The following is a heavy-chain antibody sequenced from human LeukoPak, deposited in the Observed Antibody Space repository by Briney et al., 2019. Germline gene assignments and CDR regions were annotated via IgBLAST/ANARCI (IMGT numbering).Heavy chain of an antibody. J-gene: IGHJ4*02. Sequence: ASVKASCKASRYTFTSHYMHWVLQAPGQGLEWMGIISPSGGNTTYAQKFQGRVTMTRDMSTSTVYMELSSLRSEDTAMYYCASGRGYSYGYFLYWGQGTLVTVSS. CDR2: ISPSGGNT. V-gene: IGHV1-46*01. D-gene: IGHD5-18*01. CDR1: RYTFTSHY. CDR3: ASGRGYSYGYFLY.